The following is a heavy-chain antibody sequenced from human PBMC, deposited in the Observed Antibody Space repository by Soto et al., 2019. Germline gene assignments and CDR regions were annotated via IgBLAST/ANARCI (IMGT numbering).Heavy chain of an antibody. CDR3: AKGDSSSSPGALYYYYGMDV. CDR2: ISGSGGST. Sequence: LRLSCAASGFTFSSYAMSWVRQAPGKGLEWVSAISGSGGSTYYADSVKGRFTISRDNSKNTLYLQMNSLRAEDTPVYYCAKGDSSSSPGALYYYYGMDVWGQGTTVTVSS. V-gene: IGHV3-23*01. D-gene: IGHD6-6*01. J-gene: IGHJ6*02. CDR1: GFTFSSYA.